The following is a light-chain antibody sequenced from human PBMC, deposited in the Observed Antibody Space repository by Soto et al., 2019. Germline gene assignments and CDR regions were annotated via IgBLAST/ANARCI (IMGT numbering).Light chain of an antibody. J-gene: IGKJ4*01. CDR3: QQRKFWPPLT. Sequence: EIVLTQSPVTLALSPGERATLSCRTSQSVDIYLAWYQQKPGQAPRLLIYDASNRATGIPARFSGSGSGTDFTLTISSLEPEDFAVYYCQQRKFWPPLTFGGGTKV. V-gene: IGKV3-11*01. CDR1: QSVDIY. CDR2: DAS.